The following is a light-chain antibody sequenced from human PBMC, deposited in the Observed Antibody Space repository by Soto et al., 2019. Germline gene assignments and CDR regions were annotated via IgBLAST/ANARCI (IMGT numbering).Light chain of an antibody. V-gene: IGLV1-51*02. CDR3: GTWDSILSAVV. Sequence: QSVLTQPPSVSAAPGQKVTISCSGSSSNIGNNYVSWYQQLPGTAPKLLIYENNKRPSGIPDRFSGSKSGTSATLGITGLQTGDEDDYYCGTWDSILSAVVFGGGTKLTVL. CDR2: ENN. CDR1: SSNIGNNY. J-gene: IGLJ2*01.